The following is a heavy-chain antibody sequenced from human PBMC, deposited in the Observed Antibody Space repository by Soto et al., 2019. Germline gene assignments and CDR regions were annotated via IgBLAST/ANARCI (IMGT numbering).Heavy chain of an antibody. Sequence: ESGGGVVQPGRSLRLSCAASGFNFSSYVIHLVRQAPGKGLEWVAVIWYDGGNKYYADSVKGRFTISRDNSKNTLYLQMNSLRAEDTAVYYCARDGQWLPRDGLRSSYYFDYWGQGTLVTVSS. V-gene: IGHV3-33*01. D-gene: IGHD6-19*01. CDR1: GFNFSSYV. CDR3: ARDGQWLPRDGLRSSYYFDY. J-gene: IGHJ4*02. CDR2: IWYDGGNK.